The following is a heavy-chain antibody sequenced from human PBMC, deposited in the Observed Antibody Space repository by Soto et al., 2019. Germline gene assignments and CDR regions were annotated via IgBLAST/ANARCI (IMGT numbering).Heavy chain of an antibody. D-gene: IGHD6-19*01. CDR3: ARDIVGYSSGWYDDY. J-gene: IGHJ4*02. V-gene: IGHV3-66*01. Sequence: GGSLRLSCAASGFTVSSNYMSWVRQAPGKGLEWVSVIYSGGSTYYADSVKGRFTISRDNSKNTLYLQMNSLRAEDTAVYYCARDIVGYSSGWYDDYWGQGTLVTVSS. CDR1: GFTVSSNY. CDR2: IYSGGST.